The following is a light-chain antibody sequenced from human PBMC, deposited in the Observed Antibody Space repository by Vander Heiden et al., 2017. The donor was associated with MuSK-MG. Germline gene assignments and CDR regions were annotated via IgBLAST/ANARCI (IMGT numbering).Light chain of an antibody. J-gene: IGKJ4*01. CDR2: WAS. CDR3: QQYYSTPLT. CDR1: QSVFYSSNNKNY. V-gene: IGKV4-1*01. Sequence: DIVMTQSPDSLAVFLGERATITCKSSQSVFYSSNNKNYLAWYQQKPGQPPRLLFYWASTRESGVPDRFSGSGSGTEFTLTISSLQTEDVADYYCQQYYSTPLTFGGGTKVEIK.